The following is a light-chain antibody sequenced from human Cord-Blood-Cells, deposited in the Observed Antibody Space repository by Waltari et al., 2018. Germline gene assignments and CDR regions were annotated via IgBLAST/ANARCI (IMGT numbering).Light chain of an antibody. CDR2: QES. J-gene: IGLJ2*01. V-gene: IGLV3-1*01. CDR1: KLGDKY. CDR3: QAWDSSTVV. Sequence: SYELTQPPSVSVSPGQTASITCSGEKLGDKYACWYQQKPGQSPVLVIYQESQRPSGIPERFSGSNSGNTATLTISGTQAMDEADYYCQAWDSSTVVFGGGTKLTVL.